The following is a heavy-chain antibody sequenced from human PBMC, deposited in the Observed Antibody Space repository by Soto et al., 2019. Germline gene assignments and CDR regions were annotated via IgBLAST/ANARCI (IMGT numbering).Heavy chain of an antibody. D-gene: IGHD2-15*01. CDR2: IYSNGTT. V-gene: IGHV3-53*01. Sequence: PGGSLRLSCAASGFIVYSNYMSWVLQATGKGLEWVSVIYSNGTTYYADSLEGRFTISRDYSKNTLYLQMNSLRAEDTAVYYCAPGHCSGGTCYTFDYSGLGTLVTVSS. CDR1: GFIVYSNY. CDR3: APGHCSGGTCYTFDY. J-gene: IGHJ4*02.